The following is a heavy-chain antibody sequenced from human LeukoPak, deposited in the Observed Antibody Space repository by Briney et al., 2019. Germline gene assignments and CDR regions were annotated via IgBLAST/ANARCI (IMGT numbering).Heavy chain of an antibody. V-gene: IGHV3-23*01. CDR2: ISGGAGST. Sequence: GGSLRLSCAASGFTVSSSYAMSWVRQAPGKGLEWVSTISGGAGSTYYAVSVKGRFTISRDNSKNTVYLQMNSLRAEDTAVYYCARGYSNYGYAFDIWGQGTMVTVSS. D-gene: IGHD4-11*01. CDR3: ARGYSNYGYAFDI. J-gene: IGHJ3*02. CDR1: GFTVSSSYA.